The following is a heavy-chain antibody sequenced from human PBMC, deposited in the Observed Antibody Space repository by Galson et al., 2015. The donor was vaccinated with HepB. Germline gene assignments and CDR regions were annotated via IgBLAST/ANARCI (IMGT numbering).Heavy chain of an antibody. V-gene: IGHV3-66*01. J-gene: IGHJ2*01. D-gene: IGHD3-22*01. CDR3: ATHSYDRFGWYFDL. CDR2: IDSGGST. Sequence: SLRLSCAASGFTVSSNSMTWVRQAPGKGLEWVSVIDSGGSTYYADSVKGRFTMSRDNSKNTLYLQMNSLRAEDTAVYYCATHSYDRFGWYFDLWGRGTLVTVSS. CDR1: GFTVSSNS.